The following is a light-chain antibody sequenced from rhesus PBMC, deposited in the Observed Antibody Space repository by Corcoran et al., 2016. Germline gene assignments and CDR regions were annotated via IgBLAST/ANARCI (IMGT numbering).Light chain of an antibody. V-gene: IGKV3-42*03. CDR1: QSVSSS. CDR3: QQYSNGPYS. CDR2: GAS. Sequence: EIVLTQSPATLSLSPGERATLSCRASQSVSSSLAWYQQKPGQAPRLPIYGASSRATGIPDRVSGRGSGTDFTLTISSLEPEDFAVYYCQQYSNGPYSFGQGTKVEIK. J-gene: IGKJ2*01.